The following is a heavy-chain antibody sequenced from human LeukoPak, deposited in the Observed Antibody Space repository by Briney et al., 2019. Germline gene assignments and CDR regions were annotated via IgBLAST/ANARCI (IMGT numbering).Heavy chain of an antibody. Sequence: SETLSLTCAVYGGSFSGYYWSWIRQLPGKGLEWIGEINHSGSTNYNPSLKSRVTISVDTSKNQFSLKLSSVTAADTAVYYCASSGSSSGYRSHYFDYWGQGTLVTVSS. D-gene: IGHD3-22*01. CDR3: ASSGSSSGYRSHYFDY. V-gene: IGHV4-34*01. CDR2: INHSGST. J-gene: IGHJ4*02. CDR1: GGSFSGYY.